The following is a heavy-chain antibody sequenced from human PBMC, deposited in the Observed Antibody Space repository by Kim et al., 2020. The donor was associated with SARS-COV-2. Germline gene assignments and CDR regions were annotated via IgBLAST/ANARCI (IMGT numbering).Heavy chain of an antibody. Sequence: GGSLRLSCVASGFDFRSHAMHWVRQAPGKGLEWVAIISTVGSSAYPDSVKGRLTISRENSKNALYLQMNSLRPEDTAVYYCAREWADYDSSGYDYWGQGTLVTVSS. CDR1: GFDFRSHA. CDR2: ISTVGSSA. J-gene: IGHJ4*02. V-gene: IGHV3-30*04. CDR3: AREWADYDSSGYDY. D-gene: IGHD3-22*01.